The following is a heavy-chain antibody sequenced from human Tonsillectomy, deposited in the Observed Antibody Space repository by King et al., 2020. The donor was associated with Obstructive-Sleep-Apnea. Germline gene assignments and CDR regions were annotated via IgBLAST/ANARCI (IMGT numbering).Heavy chain of an antibody. V-gene: IGHV4-4*02. J-gene: IGHJ4*02. CDR3: ARRRFGFDY. CDR2: IYHSGSS. D-gene: IGHD3-16*01. Sequence: PLQESGTGLVKPSGTLSLTCTVSGDSISSTIWWSWVRQTPGKGLEWIGEIYHSGSSNYNPSLESRVTISLDKTKNQFSLKLRSVTAADTAVYYCARRRFGFDYWGQGALVTVSS. CDR1: GDSISSTIW.